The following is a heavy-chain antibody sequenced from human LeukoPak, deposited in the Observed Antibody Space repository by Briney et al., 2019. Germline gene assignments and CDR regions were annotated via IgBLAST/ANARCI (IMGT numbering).Heavy chain of an antibody. CDR1: GGSFSGYY. CDR2: INHSGST. J-gene: IGHJ4*02. D-gene: IGHD3-10*01. V-gene: IGHV4-34*01. Sequence: PSETLSLTCAVYGGSFSGYYWSWIRQPPGKGLEWIGEINHSGSTNYNPSLKSRVTISVDTSKYQFSLKLSSVTAADTAVYYCARGRGMVRGSFDYWGQGTLVTVS. CDR3: ARGRGMVRGSFDY.